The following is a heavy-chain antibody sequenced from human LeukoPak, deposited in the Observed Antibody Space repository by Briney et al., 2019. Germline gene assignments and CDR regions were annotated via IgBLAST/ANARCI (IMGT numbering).Heavy chain of an antibody. J-gene: IGHJ4*02. V-gene: IGHV4-59*01. CDR1: GGSISSYY. CDR3: ARDVRYYDSSGYRVFDY. CDR2: IYYSGST. D-gene: IGHD3-22*01. Sequence: SETLSLTCTVSGGSISSYYWSCIRQPPGKGLEWIGYIYYSGSTNYNPSLKSRVTISVDTSKNQFSLKLSSVTAADTAVYYCARDVRYYDSSGYRVFDYWGQGTLVTVSS.